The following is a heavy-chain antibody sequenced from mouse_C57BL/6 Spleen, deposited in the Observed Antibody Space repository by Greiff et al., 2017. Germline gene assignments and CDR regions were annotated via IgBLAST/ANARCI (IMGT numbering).Heavy chain of an antibody. Sequence: EVQVVESGGGLVKPGGSLKLSCAASGFTFSDYGMHWVRQAPEKGLEWVAYISSGSSTIYYADTVKGQFTISRDNAKNTLFLQMTSMRSEYTAMYYCARAHYYGSSYWYFDVWGTGTTVTVSS. V-gene: IGHV5-17*01. CDR1: GFTFSDYG. D-gene: IGHD1-1*01. CDR3: ARAHYYGSSYWYFDV. CDR2: ISSGSSTI. J-gene: IGHJ1*03.